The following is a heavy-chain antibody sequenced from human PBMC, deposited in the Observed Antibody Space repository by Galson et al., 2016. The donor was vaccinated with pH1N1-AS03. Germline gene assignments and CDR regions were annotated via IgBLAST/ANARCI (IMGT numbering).Heavy chain of an antibody. Sequence: SLRLSCAASGFTFSGYAMSWVRQAPGKGLEWVSTISGSGTGTYYADSVRGRFTIPRDNSENTLYLQMNSLRAEDTAVYYCAKRGGLPSEGMTYFDSWGQGTLVPVSS. CDR1: GFTFSGYA. CDR2: ISGSGTGT. CDR3: AKRGGLPSEGMTYFDS. D-gene: IGHD2-2*01. V-gene: IGHV3-23*01. J-gene: IGHJ4*02.